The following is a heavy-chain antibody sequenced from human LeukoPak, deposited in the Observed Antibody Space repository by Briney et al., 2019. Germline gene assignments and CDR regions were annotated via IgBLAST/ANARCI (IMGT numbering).Heavy chain of an antibody. V-gene: IGHV3-30-3*01. CDR1: GFTFSSYA. CDR3: ASPLSGSYYAPPDY. Sequence: GGSLRLSCAASGFTFSSYAMHWVRQAPDKGLEWVAVISYDGSNKYYADSVKGRFTISRDNSKNTLYLQMNSLRAEDTAVYYCASPLSGSYYAPPDYWGQGTLVTVSS. CDR2: ISYDGSNK. D-gene: IGHD1-26*01. J-gene: IGHJ4*02.